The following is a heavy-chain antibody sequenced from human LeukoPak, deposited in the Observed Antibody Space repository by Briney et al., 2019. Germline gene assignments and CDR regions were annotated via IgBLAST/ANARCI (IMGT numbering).Heavy chain of an antibody. CDR2: ISYDGSNK. Sequence: GSLRLSCAASGFIFSTYGMHWVRQAPGKGLEWVAVISYDGSNKLYADSVKGRFTISRDNSKNTLHLQMNSLRPEDTAVYYCARVQAVGVISIRPYFAMDVWGKGATVTVSS. CDR3: ARVQAVGVISIRPYFAMDV. D-gene: IGHD2-21*01. V-gene: IGHV3-30*03. CDR1: GFIFSTYG. J-gene: IGHJ6*04.